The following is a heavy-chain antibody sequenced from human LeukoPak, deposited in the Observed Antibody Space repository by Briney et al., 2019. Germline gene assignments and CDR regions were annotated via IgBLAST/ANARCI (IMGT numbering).Heavy chain of an antibody. CDR3: ARGEYYDSSGYLDY. V-gene: IGHV3-53*01. CDR1: RLTVSSNY. J-gene: IGHJ4*02. CDR2: IYSGGST. Sequence: PGGSLRLSFAASRLTVSSNYMRWVRQAPGKGVEWVSVIYSGGSTYYADSVKGRFTISRDNSKNTLYLQMNSLRAEDTAVYYWARGEYYDSSGYLDYWGQGTLVTVSS. D-gene: IGHD3-22*01.